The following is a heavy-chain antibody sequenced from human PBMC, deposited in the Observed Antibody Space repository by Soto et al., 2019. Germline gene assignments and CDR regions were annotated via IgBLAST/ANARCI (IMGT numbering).Heavy chain of an antibody. CDR3: AREDYYYGSGSYFSYRPPENWFDP. Sequence: ASVKVSCKASGYTFTSYGISWVRQVPGQGLEWMGWISAYNGNTNYAQKLQGRVTMTTDTSTSTAYMELRSLRSDDTAVYYCAREDYYYGSGSYFSYRPPENWFDPWGQGTLVTVSS. V-gene: IGHV1-18*01. CDR2: ISAYNGNT. J-gene: IGHJ5*02. D-gene: IGHD3-10*01. CDR1: GYTFTSYG.